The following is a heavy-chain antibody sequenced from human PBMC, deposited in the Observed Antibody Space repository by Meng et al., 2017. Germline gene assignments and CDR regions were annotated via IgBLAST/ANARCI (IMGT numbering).Heavy chain of an antibody. CDR1: GYTVTSYY. Sequence: QWQPVQSGAAVEKPAASVEVACIASGYTVTSYYMHWVRQAPGQGLEWLGIIEPSGGSTSYAQKFQGRVTMTRDTSTSTAYMELMRLRSEDTAVYYCASGYYYDSSSNSYVYWGQGTLVTVSS. J-gene: IGHJ4*02. V-gene: IGHV1-46*01. CDR2: IEPSGGST. D-gene: IGHD3-22*01. CDR3: ASGYYYDSSSNSYVY.